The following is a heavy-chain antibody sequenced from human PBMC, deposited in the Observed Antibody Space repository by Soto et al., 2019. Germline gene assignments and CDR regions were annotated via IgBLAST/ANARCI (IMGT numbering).Heavy chain of an antibody. V-gene: IGHV3-9*01. CDR1: GFTFDDYA. J-gene: IGHJ4*02. CDR2: ISWNSGSI. CDR3: TKDFRGGWYYFDY. D-gene: IGHD6-19*01. Sequence: GGSLRLSCAASGFTFDDYAMHWVRQAPGKGLEWVSGISWNSGSIGYADSVKGRFTISRDNAKNSLYLQMDSLRAEDTAFYYCTKDFRGGWYYFDYWGQGTLVTVSS.